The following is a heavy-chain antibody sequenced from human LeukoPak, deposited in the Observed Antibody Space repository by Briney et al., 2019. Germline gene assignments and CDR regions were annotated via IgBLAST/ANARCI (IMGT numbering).Heavy chain of an antibody. J-gene: IGHJ5*02. Sequence: SETLSLTCAVYGGSFSGYYWSWIRQPPRKGLEWIGEINHSGSTNYNPSLKSRVTISVDTSKNQFSLKLSSVTAADTAVYYCARSKIVVVPAAIPRSVGWFDPWGQGTLVTVSS. V-gene: IGHV4-34*01. CDR2: INHSGST. D-gene: IGHD2-2*01. CDR1: GGSFSGYY. CDR3: ARSKIVVVPAAIPRSVGWFDP.